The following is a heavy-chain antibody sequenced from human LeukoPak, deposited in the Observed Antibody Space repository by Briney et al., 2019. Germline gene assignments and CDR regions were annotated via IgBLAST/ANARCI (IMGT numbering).Heavy chain of an antibody. CDR1: GFTFSNYA. CDR2: ISGNDIST. Sequence: GGSLRLSCAASGFTFSNYAMSWVRQAPGKGLEWVSTISGNDISTYYVDSVKGRFIISRDNSKNTVYLQMNSLRAEDTALYYCAKREGANSGPHWFDPWGQGTLVTVSS. D-gene: IGHD1-26*01. CDR3: AKREGANSGPHWFDP. V-gene: IGHV3-23*01. J-gene: IGHJ5*02.